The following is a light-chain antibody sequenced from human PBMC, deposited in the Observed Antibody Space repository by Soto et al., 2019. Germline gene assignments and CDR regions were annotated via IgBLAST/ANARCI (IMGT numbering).Light chain of an antibody. CDR2: DAS. CDR3: PQYNSYSWT. CDR1: QSISSW. Sequence: GDRVTIACRASQSISSWLAWYQQKPGKAPKLLIYDASSLESGVPSRFSGSGSGTEFTLTISSLQPDDFATYYCPQYNSYSWTSAQGTKVDIK. J-gene: IGKJ1*01. V-gene: IGKV1-5*01.